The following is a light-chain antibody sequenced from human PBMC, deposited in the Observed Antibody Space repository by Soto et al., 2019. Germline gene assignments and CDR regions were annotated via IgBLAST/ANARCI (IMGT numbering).Light chain of an antibody. J-gene: IGKJ4*01. CDR2: DAS. Sequence: DIQMTQSPSSLSASVGDKVTITCQASQDISNHLSWYQQKPGKAPKLLIYDASILETGVPSGFSGSGSGTDFTFTISSLQPENVATYYCQQHHSLPLTFGGGTKVEIK. CDR1: QDISNH. CDR3: QQHHSLPLT. V-gene: IGKV1-33*01.